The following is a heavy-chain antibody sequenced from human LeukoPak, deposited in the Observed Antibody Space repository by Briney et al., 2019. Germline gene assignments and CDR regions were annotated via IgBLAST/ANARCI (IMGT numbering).Heavy chain of an antibody. CDR2: IIPIFGTA. Sequence: SVKVSCKASGGTFSSYAISWVRQAPGQGLEWMAGIIPIFGTANYAQKFQGRVTITADESTSTAYMELSSLRSEDTAVYYCAGSIRGCSSSPCYEDYWGQGTLVTVSS. CDR3: AGSIRGCSSSPCYEDY. D-gene: IGHD2-2*01. V-gene: IGHV1-69*01. J-gene: IGHJ4*02. CDR1: GGTFSSYA.